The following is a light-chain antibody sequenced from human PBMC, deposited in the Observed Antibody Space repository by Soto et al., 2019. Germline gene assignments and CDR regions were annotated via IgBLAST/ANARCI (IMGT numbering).Light chain of an antibody. V-gene: IGLV2-14*01. CDR3: SSRTTGSSLPVV. CDR2: DVS. J-gene: IGLJ3*02. Sequence: QSALTQPASVSGSPGQSITISCTGTSSDVGGYTYLSWYQQHPDRPPKLIIYDVSSRPSGVSNRFSGSKSGNTASLTISGLQAEDEADYYCSSRTTGSSLPVVFGGGTKLTVL. CDR1: SSDVGGYTY.